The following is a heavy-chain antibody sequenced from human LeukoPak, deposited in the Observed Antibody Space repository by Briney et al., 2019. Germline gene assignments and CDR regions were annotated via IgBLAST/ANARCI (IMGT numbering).Heavy chain of an antibody. D-gene: IGHD6-25*01. J-gene: IGHJ4*02. V-gene: IGHV4-34*01. CDR3: ARGLQRLPAGGY. Sequence: SETLSLTCAVYGGSFSGYYWGWIRQPPGKGLEWIGDINHSGSTNYNPSLKSRVTISVDTSKNQFSLKLNSVTAADTAVYYCARGLQRLPAGGYWGQGTLVTVPS. CDR2: INHSGST. CDR1: GGSFSGYY.